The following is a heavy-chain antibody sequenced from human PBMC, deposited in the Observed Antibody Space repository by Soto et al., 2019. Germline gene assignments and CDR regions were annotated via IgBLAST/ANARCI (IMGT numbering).Heavy chain of an antibody. CDR1: GFTSGTYA. Sequence: GSLRLSCAASGFTSGTYAMSWVRQAPGKGLEWVSGTTGSGGSTDYADSVKGRFTISRDTSRNTLYLQMSRLSVDDTAIYYCAREYRTSSQFDYWGQGTLVTVSS. D-gene: IGHD6-6*01. V-gene: IGHV3-23*01. CDR2: TTGSGGST. CDR3: AREYRTSSQFDY. J-gene: IGHJ4*02.